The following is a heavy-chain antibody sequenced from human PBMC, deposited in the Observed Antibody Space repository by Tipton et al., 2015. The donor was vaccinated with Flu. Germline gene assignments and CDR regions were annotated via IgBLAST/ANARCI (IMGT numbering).Heavy chain of an antibody. V-gene: IGHV1-18*01. Sequence: QLVQSGAEVKKPGASVKVSCKASGYTFTSYGISWVRQAPGQGLGWMGWISAYNGNTNYAQKLQGRVTMTTDTSTSTAYMELRSLRSGDTAVYYCARIGYCTNGVCYTTVNLLDYWGQGALVTVSS. J-gene: IGHJ4*02. CDR2: ISAYNGNT. D-gene: IGHD2-8*01. CDR3: ARIGYCTNGVCYTTVNLLDY. CDR1: GYTFTSYG.